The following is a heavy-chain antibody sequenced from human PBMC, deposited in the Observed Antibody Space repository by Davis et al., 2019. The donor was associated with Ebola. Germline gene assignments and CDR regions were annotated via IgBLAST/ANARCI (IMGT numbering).Heavy chain of an antibody. Sequence: GESLKISCKGSGYSFTSYWIGWVRQMPGKGLEWMGIIYPGDSDTRYSPSFQGQVTILADKSISTAYLQWSSLKASDTAMYYCARQLSYYYYGMDVWGQGTTVTVSS. CDR1: GYSFTSYW. J-gene: IGHJ6*02. CDR3: ARQLSYYYYGMDV. D-gene: IGHD4/OR15-4a*01. CDR2: IYPGDSDT. V-gene: IGHV5-51*01.